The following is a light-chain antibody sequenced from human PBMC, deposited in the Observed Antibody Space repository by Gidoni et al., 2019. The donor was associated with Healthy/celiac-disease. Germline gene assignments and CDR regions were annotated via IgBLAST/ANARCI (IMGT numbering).Light chain of an antibody. J-gene: IGKJ4*01. V-gene: IGKV3-20*01. CDR2: GAS. CDR1: QSVSSSY. CDR3: QQYGSSPALT. Sequence: IVLPQSPGPLSLSPGERATLSCRASQSVSSSYLAWYQQKPGQAPRLLIYGASSRATGIPDRFSGSGSGTDFTLTISRLEPEDFAVYYCQQYGSSPALTFGGGTKVEIK.